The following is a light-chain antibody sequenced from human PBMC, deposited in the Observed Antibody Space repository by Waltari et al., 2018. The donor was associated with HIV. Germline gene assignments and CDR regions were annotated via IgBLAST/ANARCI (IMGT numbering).Light chain of an antibody. CDR1: QSVGSK. V-gene: IGKV3-15*01. Sequence: EILMTQSPATVSVSLGERATLSCRASQSVGSKLAWYQQKPGQAPRLLIYGASPRAPTVPAMFSVTGFETDFTLSISCLHSEYFALYYCQQYNNWPLTFGGGTKVQI. CDR3: QQYNNWPLT. CDR2: GAS. J-gene: IGKJ4*01.